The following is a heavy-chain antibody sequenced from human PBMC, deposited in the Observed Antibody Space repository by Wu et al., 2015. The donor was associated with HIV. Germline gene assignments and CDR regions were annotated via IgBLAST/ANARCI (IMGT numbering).Heavy chain of an antibody. CDR2: INPNDGGT. J-gene: IGHJ5*02. V-gene: IGHV1-2*06. D-gene: IGHD4-17*01. CDR1: GYNFRGYY. Sequence: QVHLVQSGGEVKKPGASLKVSCKASGYNFRGYYIHWVRQAPGQGLEWMGRINPNDGGTHYAQKFQGRVTMTRDTSISTAYMELSRLKSDDTAVYYCARDRRIYGDNVGVISWFDPWGQGTLVTVSS. CDR3: ARDRRIYGDNVGVISWFDP.